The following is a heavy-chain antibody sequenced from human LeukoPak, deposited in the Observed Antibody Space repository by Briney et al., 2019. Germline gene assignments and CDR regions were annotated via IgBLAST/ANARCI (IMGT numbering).Heavy chain of an antibody. V-gene: IGHV3-30*02. CDR2: IRFDGTYK. CDR1: GFTFSNYG. D-gene: IGHD6-13*01. J-gene: IGHJ4*02. CDR3: AKGEAASD. Sequence: GGSLRLSCAASGFTFSNYGIHWVRQAPGEGLEWVTFIRFDGTYKYYADSVKGRFTISRDNSKNTLYLQMNSLRVEDTAIYYCAKGEAASDWGQGTLVTVSS.